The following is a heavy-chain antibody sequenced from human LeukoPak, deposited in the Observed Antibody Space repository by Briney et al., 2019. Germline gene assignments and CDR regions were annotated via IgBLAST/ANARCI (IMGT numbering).Heavy chain of an antibody. CDR2: IYYSGST. CDR3: ARDLYGSGSYYVD. J-gene: IGHJ4*02. CDR1: GGSISSYY. V-gene: IGHV4-59*01. D-gene: IGHD3-10*01. Sequence: PSETLSLTCTVSGGSISSYYWSWIRQPPGKGLEWIGYIYYSGSTNYNPSLKSRVTISVDTSKNQFSLKLSSVTAADTAVYYCARDLYGSGSYYVDWGQGTLVTVSS.